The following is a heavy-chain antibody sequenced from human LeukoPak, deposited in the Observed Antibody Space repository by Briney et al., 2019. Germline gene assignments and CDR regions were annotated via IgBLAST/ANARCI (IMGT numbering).Heavy chain of an antibody. J-gene: IGHJ4*02. V-gene: IGHV4-59*01. Sequence: SETLSLTCTVSGVSISTYYWSWTRQPPGKGPEWIGYIYSSGTTNYNPSLKSRVTISIDTSKNEFSLKLTSVTAADTAVYYCAREANYYGSGSYFEGTFDHWGQGSLVIVSS. CDR2: IYSSGTT. CDR1: GVSISTYY. CDR3: AREANYYGSGSYFEGTFDH. D-gene: IGHD3-10*01.